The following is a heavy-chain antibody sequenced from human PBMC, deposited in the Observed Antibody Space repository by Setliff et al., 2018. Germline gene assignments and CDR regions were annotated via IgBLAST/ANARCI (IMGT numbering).Heavy chain of an antibody. J-gene: IGHJ4*02. D-gene: IGHD3-10*01. Sequence: GGSLRLSCAASGFIFDDYGMGWVRQVSGKGLEWVSGINWNGGSTSYADSVKGRFTISRDNAKNSLSLQMNNLRTEDTAVYYCFGAGTCSYWGQGTLVTVSS. V-gene: IGHV3-20*04. CDR2: INWNGGST. CDR3: FGAGTCSY. CDR1: GFIFDDYG.